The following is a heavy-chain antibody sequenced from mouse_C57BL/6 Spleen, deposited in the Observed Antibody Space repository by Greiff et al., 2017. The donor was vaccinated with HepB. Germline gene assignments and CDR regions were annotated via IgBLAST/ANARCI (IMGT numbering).Heavy chain of an antibody. D-gene: IGHD2-3*01. CDR3: TAIYDGYYGFAY. J-gene: IGHJ3*01. CDR1: GFNIKDDY. Sequence: EVKLVESGAELVRPGASVKLSCTASGFNIKDDYMHWVKQRPEQGLEWIGWIDPENGDTEYASKFQGKATITADTSSNTAYLQLSSLTSEDTAVYYCTAIYDGYYGFAYWGQGTLVTVSA. CDR2: IDPENGDT. V-gene: IGHV14-4*01.